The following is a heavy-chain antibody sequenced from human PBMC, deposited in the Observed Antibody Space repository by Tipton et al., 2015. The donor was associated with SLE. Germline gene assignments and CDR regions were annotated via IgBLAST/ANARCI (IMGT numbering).Heavy chain of an antibody. CDR3: ARAPTISVAGTTDPFGMDV. CDR1: GFTFPNYW. CDR2: LSTDGSVT. Sequence: SLRLSCAASGFTFPNYWMHWVRQAPGKGLVWVSRLSTDGSVTTYADSVKGRLTISRDNAKNTLYLQMRSPRVEDTGIYYCARAPTISVAGTTDPFGMDVWGPGTRVTVSS. D-gene: IGHD6-19*01. V-gene: IGHV3-74*01. J-gene: IGHJ6*02.